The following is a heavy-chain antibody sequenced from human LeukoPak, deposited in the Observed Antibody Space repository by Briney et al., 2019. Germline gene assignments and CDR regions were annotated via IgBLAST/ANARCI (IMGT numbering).Heavy chain of an antibody. CDR2: LYYSGST. V-gene: IGHV4-31*03. J-gene: IGHJ6*02. D-gene: IGHD6-13*01. CDR3: ARDSGVYSSSPSSMDV. Sequence: SETLSLTCTVSGDSISSGGYYWSWIRQHPGKGLEWIGYLYYSGSTYYNPSLKSRLTMSVDTSKNQFSLKLSSVTAADMAVYYCARDSGVYSSSPSSMDVWGQGTTVTVSS. CDR1: GDSISSGGYY.